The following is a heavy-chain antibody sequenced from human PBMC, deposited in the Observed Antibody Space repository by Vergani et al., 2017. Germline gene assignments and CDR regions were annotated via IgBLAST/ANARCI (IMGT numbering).Heavy chain of an antibody. D-gene: IGHD2-15*01. CDR3: ASKRGACRAAYCHSYDF. Sequence: QVQLQESGPGLVRPSETLSLTCTVSAYSISSGFFWGWIRQPPGKGLEWIGSMDYNGLAYYSPSLKSRVTISVDTPKHHFSLKLSSVTAADTAVYYCASKRGACRAAYCHSYDFWGPGTLVGVSS. J-gene: IGHJ4*02. CDR2: MDYNGLA. CDR1: AYSISSGFF. V-gene: IGHV4-38-2*02.